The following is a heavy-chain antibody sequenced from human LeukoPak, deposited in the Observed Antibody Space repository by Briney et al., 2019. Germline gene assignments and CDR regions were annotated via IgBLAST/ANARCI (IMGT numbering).Heavy chain of an antibody. D-gene: IGHD3-22*01. CDR1: GFTFDDYA. V-gene: IGHV3-9*01. CDR2: ISWNSGSI. J-gene: IGHJ4*02. Sequence: PGGSLRLSCAASGFTFDDYAMHWVRQAPGKGLEWVSGISWNSGSIGYADSVKGRFTISRDNAKNSLYLQMNSLRAEDTALYYCAKDAQWLSIAYYFDYWGQGTLVTVSS. CDR3: AKDAQWLSIAYYFDY.